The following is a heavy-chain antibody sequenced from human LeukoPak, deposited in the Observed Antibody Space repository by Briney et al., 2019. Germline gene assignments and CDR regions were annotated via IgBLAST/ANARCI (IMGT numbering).Heavy chain of an antibody. J-gene: IGHJ5*02. CDR3: ARDRYCSSTSCHLAGNNWFDP. D-gene: IGHD2-2*01. V-gene: IGHV1-69*05. CDR2: IIPIFGTA. Sequence: SVKVSCKSSGGTFSSYAISWVRQAPGQGLEWMGGIIPIFGTANYAYKFQGRVTITTDESTSTAYMELSSLRSEDTAVYYCARDRYCSSTSCHLAGNNWFDPWGQGTLVTVSS. CDR1: GGTFSSYA.